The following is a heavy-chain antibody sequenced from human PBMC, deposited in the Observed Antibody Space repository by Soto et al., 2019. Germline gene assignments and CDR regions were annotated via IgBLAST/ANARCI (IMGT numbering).Heavy chain of an antibody. Sequence: PSETLSLTCTVSGGSIRSSNYYWGWIRQPPGKGLEWIGTMYYSGTTYYNASLKSRVTMAVDTSKNQFSLKLSSVTAADTAVYYCARYFDYLYHFDYWGRGTLVTVSS. CDR3: ARYFDYLYHFDY. J-gene: IGHJ4*02. V-gene: IGHV4-39*01. D-gene: IGHD3-9*01. CDR2: MYYSGTT. CDR1: GGSIRSSNYY.